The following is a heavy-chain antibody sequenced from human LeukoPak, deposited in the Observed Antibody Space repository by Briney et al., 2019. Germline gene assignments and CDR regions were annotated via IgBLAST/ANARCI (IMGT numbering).Heavy chain of an antibody. D-gene: IGHD3-10*01. Sequence: ASVKVSCKASAYTFTSYGNSRVRQAPGQGLEWMGWINAYNGNTNYAQKLQGRVTMTTDTSTSTAYMELRSMRSDDTAVYYCARDIPRRLWFGELDNDAFDIWGQGTMVTVSS. CDR3: ARDIPRRLWFGELDNDAFDI. CDR1: AYTFTSYG. CDR2: INAYNGNT. V-gene: IGHV1-18*01. J-gene: IGHJ3*02.